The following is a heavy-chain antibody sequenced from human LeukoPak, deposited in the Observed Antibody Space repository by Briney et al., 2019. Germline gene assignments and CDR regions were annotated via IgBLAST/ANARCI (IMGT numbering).Heavy chain of an antibody. CDR3: TRLTTGGWFDP. J-gene: IGHJ5*02. CDR2: IYYSVST. Sequence: SETLSLTCTVSGGSISSSSYYWGWVSQPPGEGLEWIASIYYSVSTYYNPSLKSRVTISVDTSKNQFSLNLNSVTAADTAVYHCTRLTTGGWFDPWGQGTLVTVSS. D-gene: IGHD4-11*01. V-gene: IGHV4-39*01. CDR1: GGSISSSSYY.